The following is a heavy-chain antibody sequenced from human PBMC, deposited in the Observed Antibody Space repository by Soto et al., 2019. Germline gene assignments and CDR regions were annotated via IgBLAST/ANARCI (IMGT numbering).Heavy chain of an antibody. J-gene: IGHJ6*02. CDR2: ISAYNGNT. CDR3: ARDSRGYYGSGSYYNYYYYGMDV. D-gene: IGHD3-10*01. CDR1: GYTFTSYG. Sequence: GPSVKVSCKASGYTFTSYGISWVRQAPGQGLEWMGWISAYNGNTNYAQKLQGRVTMTTDTSTSTAYMELRSLRSDDTAVYYCARDSRGYYGSGSYYNYYYYGMDVWGQGTTVTVSS. V-gene: IGHV1-18*01.